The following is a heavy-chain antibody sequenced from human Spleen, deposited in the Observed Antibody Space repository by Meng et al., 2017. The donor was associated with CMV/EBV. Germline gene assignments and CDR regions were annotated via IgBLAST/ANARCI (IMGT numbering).Heavy chain of an antibody. D-gene: IGHD5-24*01. Sequence: AWVRQPPGKGLEWIGTIYYSGTTYYNPTLKSRVTISVDTSNNQFSLNLSSVTAADTAVYYCARDGYNSEAFDIWGQGTMVTVSS. CDR2: IYYSGTT. J-gene: IGHJ3*02. V-gene: IGHV4-39*01. CDR3: ARDGYNSEAFDI.